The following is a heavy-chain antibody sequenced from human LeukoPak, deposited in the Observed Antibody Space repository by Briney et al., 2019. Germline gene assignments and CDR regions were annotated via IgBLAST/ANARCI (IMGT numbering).Heavy chain of an antibody. V-gene: IGHV3-48*02. J-gene: IGHJ2*01. CDR2: ISSTTRTI. Sequence: TGGSLRLSCAASGSTFSTHNMNWVRQAPGKGLEWVSYISSTTRTIYYADSVKGQFTISRDNAKNSLYLQMNSLRDEDTAVYYCARDRQQMDREGYFDLWGRGTLVTVSS. D-gene: IGHD6-13*01. CDR1: GSTFSTHN. CDR3: ARDRQQMDREGYFDL.